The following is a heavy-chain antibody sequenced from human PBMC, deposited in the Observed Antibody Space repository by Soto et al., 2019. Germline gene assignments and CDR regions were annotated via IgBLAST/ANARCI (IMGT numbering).Heavy chain of an antibody. J-gene: IGHJ6*02. V-gene: IGHV1-2*02. D-gene: IGHD3-10*01. CDR2: INPNSGGT. CDR3: ARDFYYGSGSEVAYGMDV. Sequence: GASVKVSCKXSGYTFTGYYMHWVRQAPGQGLEWMGWINPNSGGTNYAQKFQGRVTMTRDTSISTAYMELSRLRSDDTAVYYCARDFYYGSGSEVAYGMDVWGQGTTVTVSS. CDR1: GYTFTGYY.